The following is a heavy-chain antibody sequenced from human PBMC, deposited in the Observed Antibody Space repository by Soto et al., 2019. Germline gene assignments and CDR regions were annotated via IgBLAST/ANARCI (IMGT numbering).Heavy chain of an antibody. CDR1: GFTFSSYW. V-gene: IGHV3-7*01. CDR3: ASVGELSPQPIDY. Sequence: GGSLRLSCAASGFTFSSYWMSWVRQAPGKGLEWVANIKQDGSEKYYVDSVKSRFTISRDNAKNSLYLQMNSLRAEDTAVYYCASVGELSPQPIDYWGQGTLVTVSS. CDR2: IKQDGSEK. J-gene: IGHJ4*02. D-gene: IGHD3-16*02.